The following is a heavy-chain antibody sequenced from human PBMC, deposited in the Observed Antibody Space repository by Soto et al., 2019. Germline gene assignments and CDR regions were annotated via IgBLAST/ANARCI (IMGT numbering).Heavy chain of an antibody. Sequence: QVQLVESGGGVVQPGRSLRLSCSASGFTFTSYGMHWVRQAPGKGLEWVAVIWADGSGKYYADSVKGRFTLSRDNSKNTLFLQMNSLRAEDTAVYFCARDSCAGDCGGPGFWGQGTLVTVSS. D-gene: IGHD2-21*02. CDR3: ARDSCAGDCGGPGF. CDR1: GFTFTSYG. V-gene: IGHV3-33*01. J-gene: IGHJ4*02. CDR2: IWADGSGK.